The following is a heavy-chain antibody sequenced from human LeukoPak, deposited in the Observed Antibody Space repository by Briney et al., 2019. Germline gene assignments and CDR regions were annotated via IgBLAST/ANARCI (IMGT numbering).Heavy chain of an antibody. V-gene: IGHV3-23*01. J-gene: IGHJ6*02. Sequence: GGSLRLSCAASGFTFSSYAMSWVRQAPGKGLEGVSVISGSGGNTYYADSVKGRFTISRDNSKNTLYLQVNSLRVEDTAVYYCARVACTGNSCRPYHYYGMDVWGQGTSVTVSS. CDR1: GFTFSSYA. CDR2: ISGSGGNT. CDR3: ARVACTGNSCRPYHYYGMDV. D-gene: IGHD2-15*01.